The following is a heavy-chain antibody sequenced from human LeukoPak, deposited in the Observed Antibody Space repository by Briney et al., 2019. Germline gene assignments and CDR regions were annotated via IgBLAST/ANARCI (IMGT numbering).Heavy chain of an antibody. Sequence: VASVKVSCKASGYTFTSYGISWVRQAPGQGLEWMGWINPNSGGTNYAQKFQGRVTMTRDTSISTAYLELSRLTSDDTAVYYCARGYPLSTTAAGTYFQHWGQGTLVTVSS. J-gene: IGHJ1*01. D-gene: IGHD6-13*01. CDR3: ARGYPLSTTAAGTYFQH. CDR2: INPNSGGT. V-gene: IGHV1-2*02. CDR1: GYTFTSYG.